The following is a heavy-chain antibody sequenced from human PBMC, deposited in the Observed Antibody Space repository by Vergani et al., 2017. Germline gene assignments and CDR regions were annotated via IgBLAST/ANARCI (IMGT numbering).Heavy chain of an antibody. J-gene: IGHJ4*02. CDR3: ARGIHKYYFDY. Sequence: EVQLVESGGGLVQPGGSLRLSCAASGFTFSSYSMNWVRQAPGKGLEWVSYISSSSSTIYYADSVKGRFTISRDNAKNSLYLQMNSLRAEDTAVYYCARGIHKYYFDYWGQGTLVTVSS. CDR1: GFTFSSYS. V-gene: IGHV3-48*01. CDR2: ISSSSSTI. D-gene: IGHD2/OR15-2a*01.